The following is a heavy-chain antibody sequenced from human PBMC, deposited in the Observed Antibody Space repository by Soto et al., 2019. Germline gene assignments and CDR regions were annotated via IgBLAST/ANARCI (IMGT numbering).Heavy chain of an antibody. CDR1: GGSFSGYY. D-gene: IGHD3-10*01. CDR3: ARIMVRGVTNPRLYYYYYMDV. J-gene: IGHJ6*03. CDR2: INHSGST. Sequence: QVQLQQWGAGLLKPSETLSLTCAVYGGSFSGYYWSWIRQPPGKGLEWIGEINHSGSTNYNPSLKSRVTISVDTSKNQFSPKLSSVTAADTAVYYCARIMVRGVTNPRLYYYYYMDVWGKGTTVTVSS. V-gene: IGHV4-34*01.